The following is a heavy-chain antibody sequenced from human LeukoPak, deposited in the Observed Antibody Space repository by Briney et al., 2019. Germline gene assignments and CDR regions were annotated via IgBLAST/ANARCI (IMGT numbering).Heavy chain of an antibody. CDR2: IYYSGST. CDR3: ANLYDYVWGSYRSSY. J-gene: IGHJ4*02. V-gene: IGHV4-39*01. D-gene: IGHD3-16*02. CDR1: GGSISSGSYY. Sequence: SETLSLTCTVSGGSISSGSYYWGWIRQPPGKGLEWIGSIYYSGSTYYNPSLKSRVTISVDTSKNQFSLKLSSVTAADTAVYYCANLYDYVWGSYRSSYWGQGTLVTVSS.